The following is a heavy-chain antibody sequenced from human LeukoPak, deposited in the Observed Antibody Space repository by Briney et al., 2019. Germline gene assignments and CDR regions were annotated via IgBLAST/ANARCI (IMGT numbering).Heavy chain of an antibody. CDR3: AGGPQSEY. D-gene: IGHD1-14*01. Sequence: PGGSLRLSCAASGFTFNTYAMSWVRQAPGKGLEWVSAITGSGGASTYYADPVKGRFTISRDDSKYTLYLQMSSLRGEDTAVYYCAGGPQSEYWGRGTLVTVSS. CDR2: ITGSGGAST. CDR1: GFTFNTYA. V-gene: IGHV3-23*01. J-gene: IGHJ4*02.